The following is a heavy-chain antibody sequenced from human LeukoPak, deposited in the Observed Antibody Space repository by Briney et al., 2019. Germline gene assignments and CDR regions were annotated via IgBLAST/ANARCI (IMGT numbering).Heavy chain of an antibody. J-gene: IGHJ5*02. CDR2: IYYSGST. CDR3: AREGRIVPAATNWFDP. Sequence: SETLSLTCTVSGGSISSSSYYWGWIRQPPGKGLEWIGRIYYSGSTYYNPSLKSRVTISVDTSKNQFSLKLSSVTAADTAVYYCAREGRIVPAATNWFDPWGQGTLVTVSS. D-gene: IGHD2-2*01. V-gene: IGHV4-39*07. CDR1: GGSISSSSYY.